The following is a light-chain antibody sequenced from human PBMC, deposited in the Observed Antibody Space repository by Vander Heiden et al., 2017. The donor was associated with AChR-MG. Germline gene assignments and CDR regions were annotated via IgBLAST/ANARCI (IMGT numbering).Light chain of an antibody. V-gene: IGKV1-33*01. CDR2: DAS. J-gene: IGKJ4*01. Sequence: DIQMTQSPSSLSAFVGDRVTITCQASQDITNYLNWYQQKPGKAPKLLIYDASKLETGVPSRYSGSGSGTDFTFTISSLQPEDIATYYCQQYDSRSLAFGGGTKVQIK. CDR1: QDITNY. CDR3: QQYDSRSLA.